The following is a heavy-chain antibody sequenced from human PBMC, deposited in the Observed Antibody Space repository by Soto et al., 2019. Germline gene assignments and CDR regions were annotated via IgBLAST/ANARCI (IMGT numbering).Heavy chain of an antibody. Sequence: QVQLVQSGAEVKKPGASVKVSCKASGSTFTSYDINWVRQATGQGLEYLGWMNPNSGDTAYVQKFHGRLTMTWDTSITTAYMELSGLRSEDTALYFCARGVKYGAYSKWFDPWGQGTLVTVSS. J-gene: IGHJ5*02. D-gene: IGHD4-17*01. CDR3: ARGVKYGAYSKWFDP. V-gene: IGHV1-8*01. CDR1: GSTFTSYD. CDR2: MNPNSGDT.